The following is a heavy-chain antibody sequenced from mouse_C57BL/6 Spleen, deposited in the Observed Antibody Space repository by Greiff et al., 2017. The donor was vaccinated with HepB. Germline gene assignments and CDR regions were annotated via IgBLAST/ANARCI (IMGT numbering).Heavy chain of an antibody. CDR2: ILPGSGST. CDR1: GYTFTGYW. Sequence: QVQLKESGAELMKPGASVKLSCKATGYTFTGYWIEWVKQRPGHGLEWIGEILPGSGSTNYNDKFKGKATFTADTSSNTAYMQLSSLTTEDSAIYYCARRGVFAYWGQGTLVTVSA. V-gene: IGHV1-9*01. J-gene: IGHJ3*01. CDR3: ARRGVFAY.